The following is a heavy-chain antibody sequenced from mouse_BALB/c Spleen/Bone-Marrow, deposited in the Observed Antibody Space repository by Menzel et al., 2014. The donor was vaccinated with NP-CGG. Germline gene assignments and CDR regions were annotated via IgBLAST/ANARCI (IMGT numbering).Heavy chain of an antibody. Sequence: VQLKASGGGLVQPGGSLKLSCAASGFDFSRYWMSWVRQAPGKGLEWIGEINPDSSTINYTPSLKDKFIISGDNAKNTLYLQMSKVRSEDTALYYCARQGYYGKGDYWGQGTTLTVDS. D-gene: IGHD2-1*01. J-gene: IGHJ2*01. CDR1: GFDFSRYW. V-gene: IGHV4-1*02. CDR3: ARQGYYGKGDY. CDR2: INPDSSTI.